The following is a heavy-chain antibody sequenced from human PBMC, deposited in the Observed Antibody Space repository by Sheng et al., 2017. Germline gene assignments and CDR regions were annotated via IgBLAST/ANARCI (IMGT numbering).Heavy chain of an antibody. CDR3: ARVKVTTLLTSHGWFDP. CDR2: ISAYNGNT. J-gene: IGHJ5*02. V-gene: IGHV1-18*01. D-gene: IGHD4-17*01. Sequence: QVQLVQSGAEVKKPGASVKVSCKASGYTFTSYGISWVRQAPGQGLEWMGWISAYNGNTNYAQKLQGRVTMTTDTSTSTAYMELRSLRSDDTAVYYCARVKVTTLLTSHGWFDPWGQGTLVTVSS. CDR1: GYTFTSYG.